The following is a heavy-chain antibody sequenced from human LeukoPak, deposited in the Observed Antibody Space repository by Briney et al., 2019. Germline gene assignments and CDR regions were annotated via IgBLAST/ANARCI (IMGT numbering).Heavy chain of an antibody. CDR2: INHSGST. D-gene: IGHD5-18*01. Sequence: SETLSLTCAVYGGSFSGYYWSWIRQTPGKGLGWIGEINHSGSTNYNPSLKSRVTISVDTSKNQFSLKLSSVTAADTAVYYCARGQSGTAIPRAGRYFDLWGRGTLVTVSS. CDR1: GGSFSGYY. V-gene: IGHV4-34*01. J-gene: IGHJ2*01. CDR3: ARGQSGTAIPRAGRYFDL.